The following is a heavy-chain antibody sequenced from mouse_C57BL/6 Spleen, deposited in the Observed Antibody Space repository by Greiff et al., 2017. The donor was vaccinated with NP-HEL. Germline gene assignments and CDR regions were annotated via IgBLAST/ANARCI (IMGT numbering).Heavy chain of an antibody. CDR1: GFTFSDYG. J-gene: IGHJ2*01. D-gene: IGHD2-3*01. CDR3: ARTDGYPLFDY. Sequence: EVQGVESGGGLVKPGGSLKLSCAASGFTFSDYGMHWVRQAPEKGLEWVAYISSGSSTIYYADTVKGRFTISRDNAKNTLFLQMTSLRSEDTAMYYCARTDGYPLFDYWGQGTTLTVSS. CDR2: ISSGSSTI. V-gene: IGHV5-17*01.